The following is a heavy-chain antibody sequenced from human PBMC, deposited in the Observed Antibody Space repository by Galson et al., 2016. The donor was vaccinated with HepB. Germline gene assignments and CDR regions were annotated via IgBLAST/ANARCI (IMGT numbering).Heavy chain of an antibody. CDR2: ISIDVSGT. J-gene: IGHJ4*02. Sequence: SLRLSCAASGFTFSNFWMHWVRQAPGKGLVRVSRISIDVSGTDYADSVRGRFTISRDNAKNTLYLQMNSLRAEDTAVYYCARGSTSPGIDFWGQGTLVTVSS. CDR1: GFTFSNFW. V-gene: IGHV3-74*01. D-gene: IGHD6-6*01. CDR3: ARGSTSPGIDF.